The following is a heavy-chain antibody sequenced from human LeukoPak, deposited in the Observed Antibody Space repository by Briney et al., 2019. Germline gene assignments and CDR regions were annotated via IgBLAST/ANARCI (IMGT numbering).Heavy chain of an antibody. J-gene: IGHJ4*02. Sequence: PGGSLRPSCAASGFTFHDYGMRWVRQAPGKGLEWVSGINWNGGSTGYVDSVKGRFTIFRDNAKNSVYLQMNSLRVEDTAFYYCARDFGSITNTIGRYWGQGTLVTVSS. CDR1: GFTFHDYG. V-gene: IGHV3-20*04. D-gene: IGHD3-3*01. CDR2: INWNGGST. CDR3: ARDFGSITNTIGRY.